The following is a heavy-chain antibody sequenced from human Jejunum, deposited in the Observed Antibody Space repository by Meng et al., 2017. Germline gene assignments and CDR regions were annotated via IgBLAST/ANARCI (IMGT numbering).Heavy chain of an antibody. J-gene: IGHJ4*02. CDR1: GFTFNNYW. V-gene: IGHV3-74*01. CDR3: LDEAPRSDY. D-gene: IGHD1-1*01. CDR2: ISGDGSIT. Sequence: GESLKISCAASGFTFNNYWMHWVRQVPGKGLVWVSRISGDGSITNYADSVKGRFTISRDNAKNTLYLQMNSLRPEDTAVYYCLDEAPRSDYWGQGSLVTVYS.